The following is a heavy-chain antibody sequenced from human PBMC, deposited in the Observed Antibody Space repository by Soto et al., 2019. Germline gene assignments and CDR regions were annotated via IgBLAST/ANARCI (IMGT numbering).Heavy chain of an antibody. D-gene: IGHD5-18*01. Sequence: GGSLRLSCAASGFTFSSYAMSWVRQAPGKGLEWVSAISGSGGSTYYADSVKGRFTISRDNSKNTLYLQMNSLRAEDTAVYYCAKVYDSYGSNYYFAYWGQGTLVTVSS. CDR3: AKVYDSYGSNYYFAY. CDR1: GFTFSSYA. CDR2: ISGSGGST. J-gene: IGHJ4*02. V-gene: IGHV3-23*01.